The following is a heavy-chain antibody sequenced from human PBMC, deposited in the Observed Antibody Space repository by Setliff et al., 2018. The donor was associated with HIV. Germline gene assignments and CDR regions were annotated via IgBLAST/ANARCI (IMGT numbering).Heavy chain of an antibody. J-gene: IGHJ3*02. D-gene: IGHD3-10*01. CDR3: AKLSRLTSLRNAFDI. Sequence: PSETLSLTCTVSNGSISSGGYFWGWIRQHPGKGLEWIGYIYYTGSTYYNPSLKSRVTISIDTSKNQFSLNLSSVTAADPAVYYCAKLSRLTSLRNAFDIWGQGAVVTVSS. CDR2: IYYTGST. CDR1: NGSISSGGYF. V-gene: IGHV4-31*03.